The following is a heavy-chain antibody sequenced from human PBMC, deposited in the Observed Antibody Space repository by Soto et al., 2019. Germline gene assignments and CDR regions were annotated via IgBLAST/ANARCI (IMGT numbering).Heavy chain of an antibody. Sequence: GSLRLSCTASGXTFSDYVMTWVRQAPGKGLEWVSAIRGSGGSTYYADSVKGRFTVSRDNSKNTVYLQMNRLRAVDTARYYCAKGYGGYDLDYWGQGTLLTAPQ. CDR3: AKGYGGYDLDY. V-gene: IGHV3-23*01. CDR1: GXTFSDYV. J-gene: IGHJ4*02. D-gene: IGHD5-12*01. CDR2: IRGSGGST.